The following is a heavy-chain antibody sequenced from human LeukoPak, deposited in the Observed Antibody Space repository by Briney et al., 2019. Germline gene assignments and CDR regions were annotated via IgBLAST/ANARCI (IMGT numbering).Heavy chain of an antibody. CDR2: IYTSGST. J-gene: IGHJ4*02. D-gene: IGHD5-24*01. CDR1: GGSISSYY. CDR3: ARDRMATAHFDY. Sequence: SETLSLTCTVSGGSISSYYWSLIRQPAGKGLEWIGRIYTSGSTNYNPSLKSRVTMSVDTSKNQFSLKLSSVTAADTAVYYCARDRMATAHFDYWGQGTLVTVSS. V-gene: IGHV4-4*07.